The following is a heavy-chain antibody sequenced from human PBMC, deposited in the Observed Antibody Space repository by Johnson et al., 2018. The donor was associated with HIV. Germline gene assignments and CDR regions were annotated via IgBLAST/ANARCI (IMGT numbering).Heavy chain of an antibody. CDR3: TGGWYNLSAFDI. J-gene: IGHJ3*02. CDR1: GFTFSDYF. D-gene: IGHD1-1*01. V-gene: IGHV3-11*04. Sequence: QVQLVESGGGLVKPGVSLRLSCTASGFTFSDYFMTWIRQAPGKGLEWVSYISDRGGTIYYADSVKGRFTISRDNAKNSLFLQMNSLRAEDTAMYYCTGGWYNLSAFDIWGQGTMVTVSS. CDR2: ISDRGGTI.